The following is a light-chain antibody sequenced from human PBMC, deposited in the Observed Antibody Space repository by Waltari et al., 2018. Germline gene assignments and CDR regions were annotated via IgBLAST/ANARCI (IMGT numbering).Light chain of an antibody. CDR1: QDITIY. CDR3: QVSFHFPLT. Sequence: DIQMTQSPSSLAASVGDRVTITCQASQDITIYLHWYQQKPGKAPNLMIYDTSELETGVPSRFSGSGSGTHFTFTISSRQPEDIATYYCQVSFHFPLTFGGGTKLEIK. V-gene: IGKV1-33*01. J-gene: IGKJ4*01. CDR2: DTS.